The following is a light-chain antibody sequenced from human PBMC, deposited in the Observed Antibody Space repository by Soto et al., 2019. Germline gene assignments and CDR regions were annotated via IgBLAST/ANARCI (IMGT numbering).Light chain of an antibody. Sequence: EIVMTQSPVTLSGSPGERATLSCRASQSISINLAWYQPKHGQAPRLVIYGAYNRANGVPARFSASGSGTDLAITISGLEPEDFAVYYCQQRGGCPLTFRGGTK. CDR2: GAY. J-gene: IGKJ4*01. CDR1: QSISIN. CDR3: QQRGGCPLT. V-gene: IGKV3-15*01.